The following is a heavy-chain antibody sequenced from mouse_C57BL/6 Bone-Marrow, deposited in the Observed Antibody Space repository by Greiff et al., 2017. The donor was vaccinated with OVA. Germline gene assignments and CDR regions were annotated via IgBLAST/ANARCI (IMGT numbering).Heavy chain of an antibody. V-gene: IGHV5-4*01. J-gene: IGHJ1*03. CDR3: ARGRGSTMITRAYWYFEV. D-gene: IGHD2-4*01. CDR1: GFTFSSYA. CDR2: ISDGGSYT. Sequence: EVQLVESGGGLVKPGGSLKLSCAASGFTFSSYAMSWVRQTPEKRLEWVATISDGGSYTYYPDNVKGRFTISRDNAKNNLYLQMSHLKSEDTAMYYCARGRGSTMITRAYWYFEVWGTGTTVTVSS.